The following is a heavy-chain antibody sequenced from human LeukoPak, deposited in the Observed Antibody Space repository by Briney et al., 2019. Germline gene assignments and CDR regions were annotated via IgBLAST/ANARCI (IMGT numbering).Heavy chain of an antibody. D-gene: IGHD6-13*01. CDR2: INPNSGGT. V-gene: IGHV1-2*02. J-gene: IGHJ4*02. CDR1: GYTFTGYY. Sequence: ASVKVSCKTSGYTFTGYYMHWVRQAPGQRLEWMGWINPNSGGTNYAQKFQGRVTMTRDTSISTAYMELSRLRSDDTAVYYCARASIAAAGNRFDYWGQGTLVTVSS. CDR3: ARASIAAAGNRFDY.